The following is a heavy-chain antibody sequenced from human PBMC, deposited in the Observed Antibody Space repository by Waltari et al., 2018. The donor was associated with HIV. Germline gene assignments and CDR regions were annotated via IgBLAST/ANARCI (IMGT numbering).Heavy chain of an antibody. J-gene: IGHJ4*02. V-gene: IGHV1-8*02. CDR2: MNPNSGNT. CDR1: GYTFANYD. D-gene: IGHD2-8*01. CDR3: TRGLCYSSFPFDH. Sequence: QIQVVQSGAELKKAGASVKVSCKTSGYTFANYDSHWRRQDAGQGLEGMGWMNPNSGNTCYTHKFQGRVSMTSNTSATTAYMELSSLTSDDTALYYCTRGLCYSSFPFDHWGQGTQVTVSS.